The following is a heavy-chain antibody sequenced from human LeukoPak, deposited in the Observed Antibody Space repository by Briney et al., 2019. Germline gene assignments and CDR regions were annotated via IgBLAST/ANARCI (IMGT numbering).Heavy chain of an antibody. CDR3: ARGSGYDYYYYYMDV. V-gene: IGHV3-23*01. Sequence: PGGSLRLSCAASGFTFSSYGMSWVRQAPGKGLEWVSAISGSGGSTYYADSVKSRFTISRDNSKNTLYLQMNSLRAEDTAVYYCARGSGYDYYYYYMDVWGKGTTVTISS. J-gene: IGHJ6*03. D-gene: IGHD3-22*01. CDR2: ISGSGGST. CDR1: GFTFSSYG.